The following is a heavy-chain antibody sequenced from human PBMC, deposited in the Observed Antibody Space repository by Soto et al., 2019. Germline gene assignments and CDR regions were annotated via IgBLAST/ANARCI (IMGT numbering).Heavy chain of an antibody. J-gene: IGHJ6*02. V-gene: IGHV3-48*03. CDR1: GFTFSSYE. CDR3: ARAPRYYYYGMDV. CDR2: ISSSGSTI. Sequence: EVQLLESGGGLVQPGGSLRLSCAASGFTFSSYEMNWVRQAPGKGLEWVSYISSSGSTIYYADSVKGRFTISRDNAKNSLYLQMNSLRAEDTAVYYCARAPRYYYYGMDVWGQGTTVTVSS.